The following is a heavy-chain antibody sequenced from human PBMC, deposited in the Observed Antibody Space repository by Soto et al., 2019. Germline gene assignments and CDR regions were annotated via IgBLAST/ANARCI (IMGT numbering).Heavy chain of an antibody. D-gene: IGHD2-21*02. CDR3: ARGGHVVVVTAALDY. CDR2: VNPSGGHT. Sequence: QVQLVQSGAEVKKPGASVKVSCKASGDTFTDYDIHWVRQAPGQGLEWMGTVNPSGGHTTYAQHFLGRMTMTRDTSTSTLYMELTRLTSEDTAVYYCARGGHVVVVTAALDYRGQGTLVIVSS. J-gene: IGHJ4*02. CDR1: GDTFTDYD. V-gene: IGHV1-46*01.